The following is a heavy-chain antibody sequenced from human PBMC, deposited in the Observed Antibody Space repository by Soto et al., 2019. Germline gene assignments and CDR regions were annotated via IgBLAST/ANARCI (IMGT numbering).Heavy chain of an antibody. CDR2: MNKDGSEK. CDR1: GFTFRDYW. Sequence: EVQLVESGGGLVQPGGSLRISCGASGFTFRDYWMSWVRQAPGKGLEWVANMNKDGSEKFYVDSVKGRFTISRDNAKESLYLQMNSLRDEDTAVYYCARGARGWSVYWGQGTLVTVSS. D-gene: IGHD6-19*01. V-gene: IGHV3-7*04. J-gene: IGHJ4*02. CDR3: ARGARGWSVY.